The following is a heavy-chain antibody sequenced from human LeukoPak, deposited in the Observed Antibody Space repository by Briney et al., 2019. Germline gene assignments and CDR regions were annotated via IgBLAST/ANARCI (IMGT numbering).Heavy chain of an antibody. CDR3: ARERGYSYGSPGPIDY. Sequence: ASVKVSCKASGYTFTGYYMHWVRQAPGQGLEWMGCINPNSGGTNYAQKFQGRVTMTRDTSISTAYMELSRLRSDDTAVYYCARERGYSYGSPGPIDYWGQGTLVTVSS. V-gene: IGHV1-2*02. CDR1: GYTFTGYY. CDR2: INPNSGGT. D-gene: IGHD5-18*01. J-gene: IGHJ4*02.